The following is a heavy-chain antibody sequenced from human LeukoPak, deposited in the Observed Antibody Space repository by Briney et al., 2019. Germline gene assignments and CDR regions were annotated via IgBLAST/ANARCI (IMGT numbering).Heavy chain of an antibody. D-gene: IGHD2-15*01. CDR1: GGSFSGYY. V-gene: IGHV4-34*01. CDR3: ARSVCSGGSCYLFDY. CDR2: INHSGST. J-gene: IGHJ4*02. Sequence: SETLSLTCAVYGGSFSGYYWSWIRQPPGKGLEWIGEINHSGSTNYNPSLKSRVTISVDTSKHQFSLKLSSVTAADTAVYYCARSVCSGGSCYLFDYWGQGTLVTVSS.